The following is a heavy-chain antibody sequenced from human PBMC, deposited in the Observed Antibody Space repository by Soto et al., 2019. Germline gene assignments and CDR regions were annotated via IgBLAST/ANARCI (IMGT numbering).Heavy chain of an antibody. D-gene: IGHD1-1*01. CDR2: IWYDVSEK. J-gene: IGHJ4*02. V-gene: IGHV3-33*01. CDR3: ARQSLGNIRLRGFDY. CDR1: GFTFSNYG. Sequence: QVQLVESGGGVVQPGRSLRLSCAASGFTFSNYGMHWVRQAPGKGLEWVAVIWYDVSEKYYADSVKGRFTISRDNSKNTLYLQMNSLRAEDTAVYYCARQSLGNIRLRGFDYWGQGALVTVSS.